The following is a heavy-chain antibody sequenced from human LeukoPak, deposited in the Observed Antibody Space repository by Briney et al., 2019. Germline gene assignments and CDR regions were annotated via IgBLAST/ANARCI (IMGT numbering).Heavy chain of an antibody. CDR3: ARVFSGSEIYVFDY. V-gene: IGHV4-59*01. CDR2: IYYSGST. D-gene: IGHD3-10*01. Sequence: PSETLSLTCTVSGGSISSYYWSWIRQPPGKGLEWIGYIYYSGSTNYNPSLKSRVTISVDTSKNQFSLNLSSVTAADTAVYYCARVFSGSEIYVFDYWGQGTLVTVSS. J-gene: IGHJ4*02. CDR1: GGSISSYY.